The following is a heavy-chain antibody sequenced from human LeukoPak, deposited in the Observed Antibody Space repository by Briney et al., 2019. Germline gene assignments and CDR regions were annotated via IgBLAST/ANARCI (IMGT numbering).Heavy chain of an antibody. CDR3: AKTRPRFVVSGSVDN. Sequence: GGSLRLSCAASGFTFSSYEMNWVRQAPGKGLEWVLYISSSGSTIYYADSVKGRFTISRDNSKNTLYLQMNSLRPEDTAVYYCAKTRPRFVVSGSVDNWGQGTLVTVSS. J-gene: IGHJ4*02. CDR1: GFTFSSYE. V-gene: IGHV3-48*03. D-gene: IGHD2-15*01. CDR2: ISSSGSTI.